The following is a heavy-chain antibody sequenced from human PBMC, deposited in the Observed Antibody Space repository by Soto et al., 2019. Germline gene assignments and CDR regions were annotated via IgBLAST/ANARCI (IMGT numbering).Heavy chain of an antibody. J-gene: IGHJ6*02. CDR2: IYTSGST. V-gene: IGHV4-4*07. Sequence: SETLSLTCTVSGGSISSYYWSWIRQPAGKGLEWIGRIYTSGSTNYNPSLKSRVTMSVDTSKNQFSLKLSSVTAADTAVYYCTGRAWGSGSQYYYYYGMDVWGQGTTVTVSS. CDR3: TGRAWGSGSQYYYYYGMDV. D-gene: IGHD3-10*01. CDR1: GGSISSYY.